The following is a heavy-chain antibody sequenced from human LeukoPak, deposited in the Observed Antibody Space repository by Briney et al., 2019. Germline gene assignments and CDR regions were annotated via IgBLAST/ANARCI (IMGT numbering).Heavy chain of an antibody. V-gene: IGHV3-15*01. CDR1: GFTFSNAW. Sequence: GGSLRLSCAASGFTFSNAWMSWVRQAPGKGLEWVGRVKSKTDGGTTDYGAPVNGRFTISREDSKNTLYLQMDSLKTEDTAVYYCSTLGYCTNGECYGFDYWGQGTLVTVSS. CDR2: VKSKTDGGTT. CDR3: STLGYCTNGECYGFDY. D-gene: IGHD2-8*01. J-gene: IGHJ4*02.